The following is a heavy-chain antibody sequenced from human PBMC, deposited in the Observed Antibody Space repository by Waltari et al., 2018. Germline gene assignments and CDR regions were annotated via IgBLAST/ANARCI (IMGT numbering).Heavy chain of an antibody. CDR3: AAIQGSLVVPAATYFDY. Sequence: QVQLVQSGAEVKKPGSSVKVSCKASGGTFSSYTISWLRQAPGKGLEWMGRIIPILGIANYAQKFQGRVTITADKSTSTAYMELSSLRSEDTAVYYCAAIQGSLVVPAATYFDYWGQGTLVTVSS. V-gene: IGHV1-69*02. CDR1: GGTFSSYT. J-gene: IGHJ4*02. CDR2: IIPILGIA. D-gene: IGHD2-2*01.